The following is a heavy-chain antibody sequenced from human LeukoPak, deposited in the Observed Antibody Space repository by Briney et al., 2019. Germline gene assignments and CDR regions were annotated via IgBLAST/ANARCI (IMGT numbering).Heavy chain of an antibody. CDR2: ISYDGSNK. V-gene: IGHV3-30-3*01. J-gene: IGHJ4*02. Sequence: PGGSLRLSCAASGFTLSSYAMHWVRQAPGKGLEWVAVISYDGSNKYYADSVKGRFTISRDNSKNTLYLQMNSLRAEDTAVYYCATTIRTGTTAGWGQGTLVTVSS. CDR1: GFTLSSYA. D-gene: IGHD1-1*01. CDR3: ATTIRTGTTAG.